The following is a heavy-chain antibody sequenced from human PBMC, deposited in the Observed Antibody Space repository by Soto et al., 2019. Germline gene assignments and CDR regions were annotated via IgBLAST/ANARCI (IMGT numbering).Heavy chain of an antibody. CDR2: ISVSDVFI. J-gene: IGHJ4*02. V-gene: IGHV3-23*01. CDR3: TSDTVAGTTGLDS. CDR1: GFNVGAFA. D-gene: IGHD2-21*01. Sequence: EVQLLESGGDLVQPGGSLRLSCAASGFNVGAFAVNWVRQAPGKGLELVAGISVSDVFIYYSDSVRGRCYISRDASENNIYVQMNSHRVDDTALYYCTSDTVAGTTGLDSWGPGTLVTVSS.